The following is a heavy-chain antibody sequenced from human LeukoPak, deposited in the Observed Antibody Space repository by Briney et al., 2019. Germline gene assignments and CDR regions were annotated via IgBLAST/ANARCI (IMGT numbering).Heavy chain of an antibody. Sequence: SETLSLTCTVVGDSSSNYYWSWIRQPAGKGLEWIGRVYTSGNTNYNPSLKSRVTMSVDMSKNQFSLNLTSVTAADTAVYYCARGYSMELLLWGRGTLVIVSS. D-gene: IGHD1-26*01. CDR3: ARGYSMELLL. V-gene: IGHV4-4*07. CDR2: VYTSGNT. CDR1: GDSSSNYY. J-gene: IGHJ2*01.